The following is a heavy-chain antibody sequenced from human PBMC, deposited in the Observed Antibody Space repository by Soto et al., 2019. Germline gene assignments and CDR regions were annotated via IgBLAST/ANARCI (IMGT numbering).Heavy chain of an antibody. V-gene: IGHV3-23*01. CDR2: ISGSGGST. CDR1: GFTFSSYA. Sequence: GGSLRLSCAASGFTFSSYAMSWVRQAPGKGLEWVSAISGSGGSTYYADSVKGRFTISRDNSKNTLYLQMNSLRAEDTAVYYCAKDQGYCSSTSCPTYYYYGMDVWGQGTTVTVSS. CDR3: AKDQGYCSSTSCPTYYYYGMDV. D-gene: IGHD2-2*01. J-gene: IGHJ6*02.